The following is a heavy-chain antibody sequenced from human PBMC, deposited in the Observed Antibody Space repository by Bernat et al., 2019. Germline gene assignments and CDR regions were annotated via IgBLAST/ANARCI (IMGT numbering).Heavy chain of an antibody. J-gene: IGHJ5*02. V-gene: IGHV3-21*05. CDR1: GFTFSDFS. Sequence: EMQLVESGGGLVKPGGSLRLSCTASGFTFSDFSMNWVRQAPGKGLEWLSYISRISSHIYYADSVKDRFTISRDNAKSTLYLQMNSLRADDTAVYYCAGDPADSRTRNWFDPWGQGTLVTVSS. D-gene: IGHD4-4*01. CDR2: ISRISSHI. CDR3: AGDPADSRTRNWFDP.